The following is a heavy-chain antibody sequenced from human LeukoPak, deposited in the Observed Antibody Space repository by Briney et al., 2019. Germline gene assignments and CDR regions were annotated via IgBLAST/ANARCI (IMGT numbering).Heavy chain of an antibody. J-gene: IGHJ4*02. CDR3: ARDLLRGGYSYGYIDY. CDR2: IIPILGIA. V-gene: IGHV1-69*04. D-gene: IGHD5-18*01. CDR1: GGTFSSYA. Sequence: SVKVSCKASGGTFSSYAISWVRQAPGQGLEWMGRIIPILGIANYAQKFQGRVTITADKSTSIAYMELSSLRSEDTAVYYCARDLLRGGYSYGYIDYWGQGTLVTVSS.